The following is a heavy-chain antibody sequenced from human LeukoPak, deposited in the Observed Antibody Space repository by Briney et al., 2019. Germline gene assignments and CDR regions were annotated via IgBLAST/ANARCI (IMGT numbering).Heavy chain of an antibody. CDR1: GFTFSDYY. D-gene: IGHD6-13*01. CDR3: AKDHGSSDWYYFDY. V-gene: IGHV3-30*02. J-gene: IGHJ4*02. CDR2: IHYDGSNN. Sequence: GSLRLSCAASGFTFSDYYMSWIRQAPGKGLEWVAFIHYDGSNNYYADSVKGRFTISRDNSKNTLYLQMNTLRADDTAVYYCAKDHGSSDWYYFDYWGQGTLVTVSS.